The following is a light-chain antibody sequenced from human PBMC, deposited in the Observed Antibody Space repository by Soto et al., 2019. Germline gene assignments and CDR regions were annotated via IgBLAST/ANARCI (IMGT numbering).Light chain of an antibody. CDR1: QGINNF. CDR3: QQYYTSSGT. Sequence: DIQMTQSPSSLPASVGDRVTITCRASQGINNFLDWYRHRPGQAPQLLIYGGSNLKKGVPSRLRGSGAGTYFTLSISSLQPDDFATYYCQQYYTSSGTFGQGTTVKIK. V-gene: IGKV1-39*01. CDR2: GGS. J-gene: IGKJ1*01.